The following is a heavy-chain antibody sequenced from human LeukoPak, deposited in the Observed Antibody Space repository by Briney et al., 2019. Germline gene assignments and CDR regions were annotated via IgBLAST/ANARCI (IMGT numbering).Heavy chain of an antibody. V-gene: IGHV1-2*02. CDR3: ARGAAYDFWSGHPGFDY. CDR2: INPNSGGT. CDR1: GYTFTDYY. D-gene: IGHD3-3*01. Sequence: ASVKVSCKASGYTFTDYYMHWVRQAPGQGLEWMGWINPNSGGTNYAQKFQGRVTMTRDTSISTAYMELSRLRSDDTAVYYCARGAAYDFWSGHPGFDYWGQGTLVTVSS. J-gene: IGHJ4*02.